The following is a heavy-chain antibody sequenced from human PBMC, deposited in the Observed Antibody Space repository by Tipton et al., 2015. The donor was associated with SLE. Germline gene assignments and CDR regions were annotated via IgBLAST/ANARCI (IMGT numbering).Heavy chain of an antibody. D-gene: IGHD6-13*01. CDR2: IYYSGGT. Sequence: LRLSCTVSGGSISSYYWSWIRQPPGKGLEWIGHIYYSGGTNYNPSLKSRVTISVDTTKNQFSLKLSSVTAADTAVYYCARLRVSSSPAFDSWGQGTMVTVSS. J-gene: IGHJ3*02. V-gene: IGHV4-59*08. CDR1: GGSISSYY. CDR3: ARLRVSSSPAFDS.